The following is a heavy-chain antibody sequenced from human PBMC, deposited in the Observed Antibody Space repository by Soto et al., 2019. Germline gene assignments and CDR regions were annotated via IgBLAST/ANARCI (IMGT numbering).Heavy chain of an antibody. J-gene: IGHJ6*02. CDR3: ARDGQDREQQLNYGMDV. CDR2: IWYDGSNK. V-gene: IGHV3-33*01. Sequence: QVQLVESGGGVVQPGRSLRLSCAASGFTFSSYGMHWVRQAPGKGLEWVAVIWYDGSNKYYADSVKGRFTISRDNSKNRXYLQMNSLRAEDTAVYYCARDGQDREQQLNYGMDVWGQGTTVTVSS. D-gene: IGHD6-13*01. CDR1: GFTFSSYG.